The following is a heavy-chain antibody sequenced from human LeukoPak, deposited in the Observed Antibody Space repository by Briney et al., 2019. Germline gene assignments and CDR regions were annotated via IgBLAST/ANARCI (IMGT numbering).Heavy chain of an antibody. CDR3: ARGPPDGSGSYYSGDY. V-gene: IGHV3-30*03. D-gene: IGHD3-10*01. J-gene: IGHJ4*02. CDR1: GFTFSSYG. CDR2: ISYDGSNK. Sequence: GRSLRLSCAASGFTFSSYGMHWVRQTPGKGLEWVAVISYDGSNKYYADSVKGRFTISRDNAENTLYLHMNSLRDEDTAVYFCARGPPDGSGSYYSGDYWGQGTLVTVSS.